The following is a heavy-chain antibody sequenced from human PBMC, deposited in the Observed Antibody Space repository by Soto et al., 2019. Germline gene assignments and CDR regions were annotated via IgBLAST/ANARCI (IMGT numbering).Heavy chain of an antibody. D-gene: IGHD3-3*01. CDR1: GYTFTTYY. J-gene: IGHJ6*02. CDR2: IDPSSGSA. CDR3: ARGHDLPYYYYGLGV. Sequence: QVQLVQSGAEVKEPGASVKVSCKASGYTFTTYYIHWVRQAPGQGLEWMGIIDPSSGSAGYAQRVQVSVTITRDTPTSAVYVEHSSLRSEDTAVFYCARGHDLPYYYYGLGVWGQGTTVTVSS. V-gene: IGHV1-46*03.